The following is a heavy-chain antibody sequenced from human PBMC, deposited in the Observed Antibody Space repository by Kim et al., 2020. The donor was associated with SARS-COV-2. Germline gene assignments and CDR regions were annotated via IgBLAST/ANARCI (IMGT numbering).Heavy chain of an antibody. CDR2: LSGSSDDI. D-gene: IGHD6-25*01. Sequence: GGSLRLSCAASGFTFSDYYMSWIRQAPGEGLEWVSYLSGSSDDINYADSVRGRFTISRDNAKNSLHLQMNNLRAEDTAVYYCVRTYDSGYTYYFDHWGPGTVVTVSS. V-gene: IGHV3-11*03. J-gene: IGHJ4*02. CDR3: VRTYDSGYTYYFDH. CDR1: GFTFSDYY.